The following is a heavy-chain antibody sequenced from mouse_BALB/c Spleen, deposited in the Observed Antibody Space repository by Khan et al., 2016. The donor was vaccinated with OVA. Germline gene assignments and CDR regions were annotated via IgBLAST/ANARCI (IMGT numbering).Heavy chain of an antibody. V-gene: IGHV2-9*02. J-gene: IGHJ2*01. D-gene: IGHD1-3*01. Sequence: QVQLKESGPGLVAPSQSLSITCTVSGFSLTSYGVHWVRQPPGKGLEWLGVIWAGGSKNYNSALMSRLSTSKDNSTSQVFYIMNSLQTDDTAMYYCARLEDIWGQGTTLTVSS. CDR2: IWAGGSK. CDR1: GFSLTSYG. CDR3: ARLEDI.